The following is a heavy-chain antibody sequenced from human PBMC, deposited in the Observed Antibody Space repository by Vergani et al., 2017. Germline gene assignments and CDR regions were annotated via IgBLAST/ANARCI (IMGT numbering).Heavy chain of an antibody. J-gene: IGHJ5*02. CDR2: VYPSGTT. CDR1: GVSMQSGSFY. Sequence: QVQLHESGPGLVKPPETLSLICSVSGVSMQSGSFYWTWLRQTAERGLEWMGLVYPSGTTNYNPSLNGRVTIFVDKSKNILSLRLKSVTAADTAVYYCARGETRTDWFDPWGQGTLVTVSS. CDR3: ARGETRTDWFDP. D-gene: IGHD3/OR15-3a*01. V-gene: IGHV4-61*02.